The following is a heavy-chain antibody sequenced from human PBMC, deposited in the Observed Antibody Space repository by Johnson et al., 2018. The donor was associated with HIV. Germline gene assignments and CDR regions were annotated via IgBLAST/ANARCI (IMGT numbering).Heavy chain of an antibody. CDR3: AKGGGSYSDAFDI. J-gene: IGHJ3*02. CDR2: ISYDGSNK. CDR1: GFTFSSYA. Sequence: QVQLVESGGGVVQPGRSLRLSCAASGFTFSSYAMHWVRQAPGKGLEWVAVISYDGSNKYYADSVKGRFTISRDNSKNTLYLQRNSLRAEDTAVYYCAKGGGSYSDAFDIWGQGTMVTVSS. V-gene: IGHV3-30-3*01. D-gene: IGHD1-26*01.